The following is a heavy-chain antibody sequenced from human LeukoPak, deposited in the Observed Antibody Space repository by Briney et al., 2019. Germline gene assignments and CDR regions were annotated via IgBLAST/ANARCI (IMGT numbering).Heavy chain of an antibody. CDR3: ARDYYSRFDY. V-gene: IGHV3-74*01. J-gene: IGHJ4*02. CDR1: GFTLSRYG. CDR2: INSEGSGT. D-gene: IGHD3-22*01. Sequence: PGGSLRLSCAASGFTLSRYGMNWVRQAPGKGLVWVSRINSEGSGTTYADSVKGRFTISRDNAKNTLILQMNSLRAEDTAVYYCARDYYSRFDYWGQGTLVTVSS.